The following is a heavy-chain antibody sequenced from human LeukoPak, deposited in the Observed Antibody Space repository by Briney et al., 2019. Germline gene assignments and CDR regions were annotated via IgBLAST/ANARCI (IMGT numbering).Heavy chain of an antibody. CDR3: ARTTEGYCRGRSCYSYYYYMDV. Sequence: SETLSLTCTVSGGSISSSSFYWGWIRQPPGKGLEWIGSIYYSGSTYYNPSLKSRVTISVDTSQNQFSLKLSSVTAADTAVYYCARTTEGYCRGRSCYSYYYYMDVWGKGTTVTVSS. CDR2: IYYSGST. D-gene: IGHD2-15*01. J-gene: IGHJ6*03. CDR1: GGSISSSSFY. V-gene: IGHV4-39*07.